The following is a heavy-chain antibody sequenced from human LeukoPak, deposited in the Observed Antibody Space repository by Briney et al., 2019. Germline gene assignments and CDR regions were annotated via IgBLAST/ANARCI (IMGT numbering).Heavy chain of an antibody. CDR1: GFTVITND. D-gene: IGHD1-14*01. J-gene: IGHJ4*02. CDR3: ARGVEPLAANTLAY. CDR2: LYSDGNT. Sequence: GGALRLSCAASGFTVITNDTTWVRQAPGKGLEWVSVLYSDGNTKYADSVQGRFTISRDNSKNTLYLEMNSLSPDDTAVYYCARGVEPLAANTLAYWGQGTLVTVSS. V-gene: IGHV3-53*01.